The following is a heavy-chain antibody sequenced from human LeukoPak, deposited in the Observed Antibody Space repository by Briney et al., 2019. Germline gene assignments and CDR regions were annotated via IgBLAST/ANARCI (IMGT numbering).Heavy chain of an antibody. Sequence: LSGGPLRLSCAASGCTFSGYWMSWVRQAPGKGLEWVANIKQDGSEEYYVDSVKSRFTISRDNAKNSLYLQMNSLRAEDTAVYYCARGVDDIAVAGHFDYWGQGTLVTVSS. V-gene: IGHV3-7*03. CDR2: IKQDGSEE. D-gene: IGHD6-19*01. CDR1: GCTFSGYW. CDR3: ARGVDDIAVAGHFDY. J-gene: IGHJ4*02.